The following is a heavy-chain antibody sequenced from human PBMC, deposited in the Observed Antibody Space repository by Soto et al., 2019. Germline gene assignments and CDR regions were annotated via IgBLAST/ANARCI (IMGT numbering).Heavy chain of an antibody. V-gene: IGHV1-46*01. CDR2: INPSGGST. D-gene: IGHD6-13*01. CDR3: AAAGTREYYYYYGMDV. Sequence: ASVKVSCKASGYTFTSYYMHWVRQAPGQGLEWMGIINPSGGSTSYAQKFQGRVTMTRDTSTSTVYMELSSLRSEDTAVYYCAAAGTREYYYYYGMDVWGQGTTVTVSS. J-gene: IGHJ6*02. CDR1: GYTFTSYY.